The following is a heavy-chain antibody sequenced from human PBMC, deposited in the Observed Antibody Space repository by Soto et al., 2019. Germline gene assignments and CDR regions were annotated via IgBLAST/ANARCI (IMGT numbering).Heavy chain of an antibody. CDR3: ARHDGLSSGWSFDY. Sequence: SETLSLTCTVSGGSISSSSYFWGWIRQPPGKGLEWIGSIYYSGSTYSNPSLKSRVTVSVDTSNNQLSLKLRSVTAADTAVYYCARHDGLSSGWSFDYWGHGTLVTVSS. D-gene: IGHD6-19*01. V-gene: IGHV4-39*01. J-gene: IGHJ4*01. CDR1: GGSISSSSYF. CDR2: IYYSGST.